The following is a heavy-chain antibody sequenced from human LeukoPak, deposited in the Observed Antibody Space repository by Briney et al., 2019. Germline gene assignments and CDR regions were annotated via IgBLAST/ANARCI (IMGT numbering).Heavy chain of an antibody. CDR1: GFTFSSYS. Sequence: GGSLRLSCAASGFTFSSYSMNWVRQAPGEGLEWVSSISSSSSYIYYADSVKGRFTISRDNAKNSLYLQMNSLRAEDTAVYYCARDLSGVVPAAIHFDPWGQGTLVTVSS. CDR2: ISSSSSYI. V-gene: IGHV3-21*01. D-gene: IGHD2-2*01. J-gene: IGHJ5*02. CDR3: ARDLSGVVPAAIHFDP.